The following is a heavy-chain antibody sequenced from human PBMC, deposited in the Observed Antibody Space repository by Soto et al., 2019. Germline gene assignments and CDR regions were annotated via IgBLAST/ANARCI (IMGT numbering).Heavy chain of an antibody. Sequence: HPGGSLRLSGAAAGCTVSGNYMTWVRQAPGKALESVSIIYVNGNTYYADSVKGRFNISRDSYKNTLYLQMSSLRAEDTAIYYCARYFYVSRSHPRWIDLPGKAPLLTLQ. V-gene: IGHV3-66*01. CDR3: ARYFYVSRSHPRWIDLPGKAPLLTLQ. CDR2: IYVNGNT. CDR1: GCTVSGNY. D-gene: IGHD3-10*01. J-gene: IGHJ1*01.